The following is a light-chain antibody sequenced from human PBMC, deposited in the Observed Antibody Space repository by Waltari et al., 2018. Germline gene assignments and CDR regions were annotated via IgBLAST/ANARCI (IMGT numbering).Light chain of an antibody. J-gene: IGKJ2*03. CDR1: QSVFFSSTNKNY. CDR2: WAS. CDR3: QHYYRTPYS. Sequence: IVMTQSPASLAVSLGERATINCKANQSVFFSSTNKNYVAWYQQRPGQPPRLLLSWASIRESGVPDRVVGSGSGTDFTLTINSLQAEDVALYYCQHYYRTPYSFGPGTKLEIK. V-gene: IGKV4-1*01.